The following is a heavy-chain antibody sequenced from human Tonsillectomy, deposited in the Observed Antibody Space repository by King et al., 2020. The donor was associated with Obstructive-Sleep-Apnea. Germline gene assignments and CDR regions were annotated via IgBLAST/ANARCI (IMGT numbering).Heavy chain of an antibody. D-gene: IGHD3-3*01. CDR3: ARDLWSDPGGY. V-gene: IGHV3-48*01. CDR2: ISSSSSTI. J-gene: IGHJ4*02. Sequence: VQLVESGGGLVQPGGSLRLSCAASGFTFRSYSMNWVRQAPGKGLEWVSHISSSSSTIYYADSVKGRFTISRDNARNSLYLQMNSLGAEDTAVYYCARDLWSDPGGYWGQGTLVTVSS. CDR1: GFTFRSYS.